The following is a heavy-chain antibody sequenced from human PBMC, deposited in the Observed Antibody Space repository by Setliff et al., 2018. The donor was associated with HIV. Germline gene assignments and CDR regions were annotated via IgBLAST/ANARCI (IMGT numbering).Heavy chain of an antibody. V-gene: IGHV4-34*01. J-gene: IGHJ4*02. Sequence: SETLSLTCAVYGGSFSGHYWNWVRQPPGKGLEWIGEINESGRINYNPSLKSRLIISVDTSKKQFSLNLISMTAADTAVYFCARETDVSTSWFGGYYFDFWGQGTLVTVSS. CDR1: GGSFSGHY. CDR2: INESGRI. D-gene: IGHD3-3*01. CDR3: ARETDVSTSWFGGYYFDF.